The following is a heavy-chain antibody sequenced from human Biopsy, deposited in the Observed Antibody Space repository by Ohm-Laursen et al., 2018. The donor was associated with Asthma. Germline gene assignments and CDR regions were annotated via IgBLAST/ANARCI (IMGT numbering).Heavy chain of an antibody. CDR2: ISVYNGNT. V-gene: IGHV1-18*01. CDR1: GYTFNSAG. Sequence: ASVKVSCKTSGYTFNSAGITWVRQAPGQGLEWMGWISVYNGNTKVAKKLQDRVTMITDTSTSTAYMELRSLKSDDTAVYFCARAVDYSHYYGIDVWGQGTTVTVS. D-gene: IGHD3-10*01. J-gene: IGHJ6*02. CDR3: ARAVDYSHYYGIDV.